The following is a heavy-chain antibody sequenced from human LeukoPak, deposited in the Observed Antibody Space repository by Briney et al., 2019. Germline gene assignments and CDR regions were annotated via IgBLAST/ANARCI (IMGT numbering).Heavy chain of an antibody. CDR3: ARDRGYTQDY. CDR2: IKTDGSGA. J-gene: IGHJ4*02. D-gene: IGHD5-12*01. V-gene: IGHV3-74*01. Sequence: GGSLRLSCAASGFTFSAYWMHWVRQPPGKGLVWVSHIKTDGSGATYADSVKGRFTISRDNAKNTLYLQMNRLRAEDTAIYYCARDRGYTQDYWGQGTLVTVSS. CDR1: GFTFSAYW.